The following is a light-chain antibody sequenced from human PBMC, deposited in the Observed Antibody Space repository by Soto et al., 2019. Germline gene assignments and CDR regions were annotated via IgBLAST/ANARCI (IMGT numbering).Light chain of an antibody. Sequence: QSALTQPASVSGSPGQSITISCTGTSSDVGDYPYVSWYQQHPGKVPKLIIYEVTNRPSGVSGRFSGSKSETTASLTISGVEAEDEADYYCCYFSRTNTVVFGSGTKLTVL. CDR3: CYFSRTNTVV. CDR1: SSDVGDYPY. V-gene: IGLV2-14*01. CDR2: EVT. J-gene: IGLJ6*01.